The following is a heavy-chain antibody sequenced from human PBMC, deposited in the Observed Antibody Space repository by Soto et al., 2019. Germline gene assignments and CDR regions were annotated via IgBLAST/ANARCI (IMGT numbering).Heavy chain of an antibody. D-gene: IGHD3-3*01. J-gene: IGHJ6*02. CDR1: GGSFSGYY. CDR3: ARAGRYYDFWSGYYGGYYYYGREV. V-gene: IGHV4-34*01. CDR2: INHSVST. Sequence: AETLSLTCAVYGGSFSGYYWSWIRQPPGKGLEWIGEINHSVSTNYNPSLKSRVTISVDTSKNQFSLKLSSVTAADTAVYYCARAGRYYDFWSGYYGGYYYYGREVWGQGTTVIVSS.